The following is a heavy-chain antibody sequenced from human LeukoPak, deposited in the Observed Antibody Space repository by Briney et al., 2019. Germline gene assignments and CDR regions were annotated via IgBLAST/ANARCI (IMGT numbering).Heavy chain of an antibody. CDR2: ASGSGGST. D-gene: IGHD6-19*01. V-gene: IGHV3-23*01. CDR1: GFTFSSYA. CDR3: AKDPDSSGWFDY. Sequence: GGSLRLSCAASGFTFSSYAMSWVRQAPGKGLEWVSSASGSGGSTYYADSVKGRFTISRDNSKNALSLQMNSLRAEDTAVYYCAKDPDSSGWFDYWGQGTLVTVSS. J-gene: IGHJ4*02.